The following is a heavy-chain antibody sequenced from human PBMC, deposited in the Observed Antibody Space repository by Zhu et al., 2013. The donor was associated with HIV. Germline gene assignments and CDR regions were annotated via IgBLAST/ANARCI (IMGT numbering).Heavy chain of an antibody. CDR1: GGTFSSYT. V-gene: IGHV1-69*08. CDR2: IIPILGIA. J-gene: IGHJ5*02. D-gene: IGHD6-19*01. Sequence: QVQLVQSGAEVKKPGSSVKVSCKASGGTFSSYTISWVRQAPGQGLEWMGRIIPILGIANYAQKFQGRVTITADKSTSTAYMELSSLRSEDTAVYYCARDRDSSGWRPNWFDPWGQGTLVTVSS. CDR3: ARDRDSSGWRPNWFDP.